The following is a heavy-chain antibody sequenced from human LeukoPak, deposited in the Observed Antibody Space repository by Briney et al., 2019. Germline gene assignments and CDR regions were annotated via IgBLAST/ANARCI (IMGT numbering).Heavy chain of an antibody. CDR2: INTNTGNP. D-gene: IGHD2-21*02. CDR1: GYIFTSYN. J-gene: IGHJ3*02. CDR3: ARENNCGGDCDAFDI. Sequence: ASVKVSCKASGYIFTSYNIYWVRQAPGQGLEWMGWINTNTGNPTYAQGFTGRFVFSLDTSVSTAYLQISSLKAEDTAVYYCARENNCGGDCDAFDIWGQGTMVTVSS. V-gene: IGHV7-4-1*02.